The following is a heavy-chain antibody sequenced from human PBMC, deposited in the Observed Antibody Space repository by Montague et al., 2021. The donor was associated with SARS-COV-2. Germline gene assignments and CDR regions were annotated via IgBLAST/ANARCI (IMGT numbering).Heavy chain of an antibody. CDR1: GGSFSGYY. CDR2: INHSGST. Sequence: SETLSLTCAVYGGSFSGYYWSWIRQPPGKGLEWIGEINHSGSTSYNPSLKSRVTISVDTSKNQFSLKLSSVTAADTAVYYCARGSVDIVVVVAATPPYFDYWGQGTLVTVSS. J-gene: IGHJ4*02. V-gene: IGHV4-34*01. CDR3: ARGSVDIVVVVAATPPYFDY. D-gene: IGHD2-15*01.